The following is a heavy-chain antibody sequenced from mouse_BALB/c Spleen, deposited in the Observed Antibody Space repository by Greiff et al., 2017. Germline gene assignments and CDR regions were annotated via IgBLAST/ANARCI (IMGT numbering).Heavy chain of an antibody. CDR3: ARDRTVFAY. CDR1: GFTFSSYA. J-gene: IGHJ3*01. D-gene: IGHD1-1*01. V-gene: IGHV5-9-4*01. Sequence: EVQLVESGGGLVKPGGSLKLSCAASGFTFSSYAMSWVRQSPEKRLEWVAEISSGGSYTYYPDTVTGRFTISRDNAKNTLYLEMSSLRSEDTAMYYCARDRTVFAYWGQGTLVTVS. CDR2: ISSGGSYT.